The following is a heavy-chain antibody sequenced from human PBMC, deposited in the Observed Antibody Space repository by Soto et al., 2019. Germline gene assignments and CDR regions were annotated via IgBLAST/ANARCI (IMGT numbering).Heavy chain of an antibody. CDR2: INPSGGST. V-gene: IGHV1-46*01. CDR1: GYTFTRYQ. CDR3: ARDGPMDRAFDI. Sequence: GASVKVSCKASGYTFTRYQMHWVRQAPGQGLEWMGIINPSGGSTSYAQKFRGRVTMTGDTSTSTVYMELSSLRSGDTAVYYCARDGPMDRAFDIWGQGTMVTVSS. D-gene: IGHD3-10*01. J-gene: IGHJ3*02.